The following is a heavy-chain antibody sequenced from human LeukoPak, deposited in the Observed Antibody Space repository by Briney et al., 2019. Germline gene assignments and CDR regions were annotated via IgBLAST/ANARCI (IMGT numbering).Heavy chain of an antibody. D-gene: IGHD2-8*01. V-gene: IGHV4-39*07. J-gene: IGHJ4*02. CDR2: IYYSGST. CDR3: ARNGGVVLMVYAIGSYFDY. CDR1: GGSISSSSYY. Sequence: PSETLSPTCTVSGGSISSSSYYWGWIRQPPGKGLEWIGSIYYSGSTYYNPSLKSRVTISVDTSKNQFSLKLSSVTAADTAVYYCARNGGVVLMVYAIGSYFDYWGQGTLVTVSS.